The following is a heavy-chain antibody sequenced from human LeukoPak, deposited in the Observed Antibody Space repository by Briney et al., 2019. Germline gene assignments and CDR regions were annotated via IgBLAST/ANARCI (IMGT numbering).Heavy chain of an antibody. CDR1: GFTFSNYN. Sequence: GGSLRLSCAASGFTFSNYNMNWVRQAPGKGLEWVSFISSSNNYIYYADSVKGRFTISRDNAKNSLYLQMNSLRAEDTAVYYCARRSPNYYFDYWGQGTPVTVSS. V-gene: IGHV3-21*01. CDR3: ARRSPNYYFDY. J-gene: IGHJ4*02. CDR2: ISSSNNYI.